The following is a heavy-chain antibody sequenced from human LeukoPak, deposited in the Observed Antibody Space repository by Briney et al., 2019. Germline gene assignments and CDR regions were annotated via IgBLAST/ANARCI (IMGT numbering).Heavy chain of an antibody. V-gene: IGHV3-7*01. CDR2: IKQDGSEK. J-gene: IGHJ4*02. D-gene: IGHD3-10*01. CDR3: ARGSLVHYYGSGSYRIRAGFDY. CDR1: GFTFRTYW. Sequence: GGSLRLSCAVSGFTFRTYWMSWVRQAPGKGLEWVANIKQDGSEKYYVDSVKGRFTISRDNAKNSVYLQMNSLRAEDTAVYYCARGSLVHYYGSGSYRIRAGFDYWGQGTLVTVSS.